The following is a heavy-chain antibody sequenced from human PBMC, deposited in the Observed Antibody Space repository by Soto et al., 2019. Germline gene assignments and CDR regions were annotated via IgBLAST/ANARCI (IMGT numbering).Heavy chain of an antibody. Sequence: GDSFTTYGISWVRQAPGQGLEWMGWISDYNGNTNYEKKFQGRVTMTTDTSTRTAYMELKSLRSDDTAVYYCAREGYYSGSESYSPPRYYGMDVWGQGTTVTVS. D-gene: IGHD3-10*01. CDR2: ISDYNGNT. J-gene: IGHJ6*02. CDR3: AREGYYSGSESYSPPRYYGMDV. CDR1: GDSFTTYG. V-gene: IGHV1-18*01.